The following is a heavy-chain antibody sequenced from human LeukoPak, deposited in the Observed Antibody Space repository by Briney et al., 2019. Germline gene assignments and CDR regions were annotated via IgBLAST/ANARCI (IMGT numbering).Heavy chain of an antibody. CDR1: GYTFTGYY. Sequence: ASVKVSCKASGYTFTGYYMHWVRQAPGQGLEWMGWINPNSGGTNYAQKFQGRVTMTRDTSISTAYMELSRLRSDDTAVYYCARDGEYGSWSYSTDYFDYWGQGTLVTVSS. J-gene: IGHJ4*02. V-gene: IGHV1-2*02. D-gene: IGHD3-10*01. CDR3: ARDGEYGSWSYSTDYFDY. CDR2: INPNSGGT.